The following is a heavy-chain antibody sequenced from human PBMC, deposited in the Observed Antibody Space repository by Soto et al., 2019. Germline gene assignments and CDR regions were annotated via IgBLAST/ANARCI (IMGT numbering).Heavy chain of an antibody. CDR3: AKEYSSVSRSSFDY. Sequence: EVHLLEFGGGLVQPGGSLRLSCAASGFTFTNYAMNWVRQAPGKGLEWVSGITGGGGRTFYADSVKGRFTISRDNSKNTVYLQMNNVRADDTAVYYCAKEYSSVSRSSFDYWGQGALVTVSS. D-gene: IGHD1-26*01. CDR2: ITGGGGRT. CDR1: GFTFTNYA. V-gene: IGHV3-23*01. J-gene: IGHJ4*02.